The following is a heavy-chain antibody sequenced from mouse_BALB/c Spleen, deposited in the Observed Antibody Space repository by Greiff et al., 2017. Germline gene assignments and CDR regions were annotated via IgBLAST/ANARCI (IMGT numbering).Heavy chain of an antibody. Sequence: QVQLQQPGAELVKPGASVKLSCKASGYTFTSYWMHWVKQRPGQGLEWIGEIDPSDSYTNYNQKFKGKATLTVDKSSSTAYMQLSSLTSEDSAVYYCARKYGNYSWFAYWGQGTLVTVSA. CDR2: IDPSDSYT. CDR3: ARKYGNYSWFAY. J-gene: IGHJ3*01. V-gene: IGHV1-69*02. D-gene: IGHD2-10*02. CDR1: GYTFTSYW.